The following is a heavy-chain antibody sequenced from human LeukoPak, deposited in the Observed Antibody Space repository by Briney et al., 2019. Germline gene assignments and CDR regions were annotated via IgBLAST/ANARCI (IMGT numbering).Heavy chain of an antibody. V-gene: IGHV4-4*07. CDR2: VYTSGST. Sequence: SKTLSLTCTVSGGSISGYYWSWIRQPAGKGLEWIGRVYTSGSTNYNPSLKSRVTMSIDTSKNQFSLNLSSVTAADTAVYYCAKSPSGRGGYNWFDPWGQGTLVTVSS. CDR1: GGSISGYY. J-gene: IGHJ5*02. CDR3: AKSPSGRGGYNWFDP. D-gene: IGHD3-16*01.